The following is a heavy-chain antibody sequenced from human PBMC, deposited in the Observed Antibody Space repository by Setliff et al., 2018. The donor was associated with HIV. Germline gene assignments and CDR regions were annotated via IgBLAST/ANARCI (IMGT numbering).Heavy chain of an antibody. Sequence: PGGSLRLSCAASGFTFSSYGMHWVRQAPGKGLEWVAVIWYDGSNKYYADSVKGRFTISRDNSKNTLYLQMNSLRAEDTAVYYCAKEKGPLRLGTRRPYDYWGQGTLVTVSS. V-gene: IGHV3-33*06. J-gene: IGHJ4*02. D-gene: IGHD1-1*01. CDR2: IWYDGSNK. CDR3: AKEKGPLRLGTRRPYDY. CDR1: GFTFSSYG.